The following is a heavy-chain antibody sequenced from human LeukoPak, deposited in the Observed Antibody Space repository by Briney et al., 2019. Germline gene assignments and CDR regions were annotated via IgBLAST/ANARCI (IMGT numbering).Heavy chain of an antibody. CDR3: ARDRGERGAAIDY. CDR2: IYYSGST. V-gene: IGHV4-59*01. CDR1: GGSISSYY. D-gene: IGHD2-2*01. J-gene: IGHJ4*02. Sequence: SETLSLTCTVSGGSISSYYWSWIRQPPGKGLEWIGYIYYSGSTNYNPSLKSRVTISVDTSKKQFSPKLNSVTAADTAVYYCARDRGERGAAIDYWGQGTLVTVSS.